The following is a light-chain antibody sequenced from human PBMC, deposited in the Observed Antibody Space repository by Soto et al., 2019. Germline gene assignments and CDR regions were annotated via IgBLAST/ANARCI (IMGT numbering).Light chain of an antibody. Sequence: DIQMTQSPSTLSASVGDRVTITCRASQRISSWLAWYQQKPGKAPKLLIYDASSLESGVPSRFSGSGSGTEFTLTISSLQPDDFATYYCQQYNSYSQTFGQGTQVEIK. CDR1: QRISSW. CDR3: QQYNSYSQT. V-gene: IGKV1-5*01. CDR2: DAS. J-gene: IGKJ1*01.